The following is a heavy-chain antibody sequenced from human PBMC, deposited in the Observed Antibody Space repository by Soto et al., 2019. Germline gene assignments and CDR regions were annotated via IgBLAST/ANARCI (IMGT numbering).Heavy chain of an antibody. J-gene: IGHJ5*02. D-gene: IGHD1-26*01. CDR2: ISSSSSYI. CDR3: ARQVGGGWFDP. CDR1: GFTFSSYS. Sequence: EVQLVESGGGLVKPGGSPRLSCAASGFTFSSYSMNWVRQAPGKGLEWVSSISSSSSYIYYADSVKGRFTISRDNAKNSLYLQMNSLRAEDTAVYYCARQVGGGWFDPWGQGTLVTVSS. V-gene: IGHV3-21*01.